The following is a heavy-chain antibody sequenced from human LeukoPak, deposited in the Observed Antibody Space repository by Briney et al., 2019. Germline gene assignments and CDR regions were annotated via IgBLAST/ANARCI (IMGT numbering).Heavy chain of an antibody. V-gene: IGHV3-15*01. D-gene: IGHD3-3*01. CDR2: IKSKTDGGTA. J-gene: IGHJ4*02. CDR3: TTAPDSMDC. Sequence: PEGSLRLPCAASGFTFSSAWMTWVRQAPGKGLEWVGRIKSKTDGGTAEYAAPVKGRFTISRDDSQNTMYMQMNSLRPEDTAVYYCTTAPDSMDCWGQGTLVTVSS. CDR1: GFTFSSAW.